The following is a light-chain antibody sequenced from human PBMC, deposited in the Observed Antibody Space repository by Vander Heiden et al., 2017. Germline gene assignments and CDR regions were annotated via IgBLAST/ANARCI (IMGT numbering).Light chain of an antibody. CDR1: SSDVGGYHY. Sequence: QSALTQPASVSGSPGQSITISCTGTSSDVGGYHYVSWYQQHPGKAPKLMIYEVSNRPSGVSNRFSGSKSGNTASLTISGLQAEDEADYYCSSYTSSSTLGVLGTGTKVTV. V-gene: IGLV2-14*01. CDR2: EVS. CDR3: SSYTSSSTLGV. J-gene: IGLJ1*01.